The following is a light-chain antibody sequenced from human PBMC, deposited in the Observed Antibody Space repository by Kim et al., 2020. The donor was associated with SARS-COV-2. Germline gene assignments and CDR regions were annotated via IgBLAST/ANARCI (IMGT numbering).Light chain of an antibody. V-gene: IGLV3-27*01. CDR1: VLAKKY. J-gene: IGLJ2*01. CDR3: YSAADNNLV. CDR2: KDS. Sequence: VSPGQTARITCSGDVLAKKYARWFQQKPGQAPVLMIYKDSERPSGIPERFSGSSSGTTVTLTISGAQVEDEADYYCYSAADNNLVFGGGTQLTVL.